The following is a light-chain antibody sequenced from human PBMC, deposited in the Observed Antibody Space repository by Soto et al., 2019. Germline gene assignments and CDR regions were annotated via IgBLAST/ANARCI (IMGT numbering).Light chain of an antibody. CDR3: QQRLNSIT. V-gene: IGKV3-11*01. CDR1: QSVGRD. J-gene: IGKJ5*01. Sequence: EIVLTQSPATLSLSPGERATLSCRASQSVGRDLAWYQQKPGQAPRLLIHGASDRATGIPARFSGSGSGTDFTLTISSLGPEDFAVYYCQQRLNSITVGQGTRLEIK. CDR2: GAS.